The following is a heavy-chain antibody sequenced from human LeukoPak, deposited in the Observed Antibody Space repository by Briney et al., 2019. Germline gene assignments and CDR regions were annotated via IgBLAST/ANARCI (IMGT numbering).Heavy chain of an antibody. V-gene: IGHV4-34*01. CDR1: GGSFSGYY. D-gene: IGHD5-18*01. J-gene: IGHJ4*02. Sequence: SETLSLTCAVYGGSFSGYYWSWIRQPPGKGLEWIGEINHSGSTNYNPSLKSRVTISVDTSKNQFSLKLSSVTAADTAVYYCARVRGYSYGYGVDYWGQGTLVTVSS. CDR2: INHSGST. CDR3: ARVRGYSYGYGVDY.